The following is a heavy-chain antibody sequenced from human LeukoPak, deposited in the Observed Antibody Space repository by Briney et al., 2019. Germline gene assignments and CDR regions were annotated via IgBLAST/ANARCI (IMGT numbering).Heavy chain of an antibody. CDR1: GFTIDNYA. V-gene: IGHV3-9*01. D-gene: IGHD3-22*01. J-gene: IGHJ4*02. CDR3: ARVGLDSIYRQFDY. CDR2: ISWNSGKT. Sequence: GGSLRLSCAASGFTIDNYAMHWVRQAPGKGLEWVSGISWNSGKTAYVDSVKGRFTISRDNAKNSLSLQVNSLRAEDTAVYFCARVGLDSIYRQFDYWGQGTLVTVSS.